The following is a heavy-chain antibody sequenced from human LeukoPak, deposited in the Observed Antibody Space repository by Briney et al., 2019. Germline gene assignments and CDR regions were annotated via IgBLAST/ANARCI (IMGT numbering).Heavy chain of an antibody. J-gene: IGHJ6*02. CDR2: LSGSGAST. CDR1: GFAFSTYA. Sequence: TGGSLRLSCAASGFAFSTYAMSWVRQAPGKGLEWVSALSGSGASTYYADSVKGRFTISRDNSKNTLYLQMNSLRAEDTAVYYCAKGRVRGAAGYYGMDVWGQGTTVTVSS. CDR3: AKGRVRGAAGYYGMDV. V-gene: IGHV3-23*01. D-gene: IGHD3-10*01.